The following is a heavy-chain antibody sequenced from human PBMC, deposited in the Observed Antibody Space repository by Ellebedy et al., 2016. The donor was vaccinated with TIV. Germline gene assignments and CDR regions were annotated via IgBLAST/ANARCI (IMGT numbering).Heavy chain of an antibody. J-gene: IGHJ6*02. CDR3: ARDNAYWYASGSLRDHYGMDV. CDR2: IKQDGSEI. D-gene: IGHD3-10*01. Sequence: GESLKISCAASGFTFSGFWMSWVRQAPGKGLEWVANIKQDGSEIYYVDSVKGRFSISRDNDKKSLYLQMHSLRADDTAVYYCARDNAYWYASGSLRDHYGMDVWGRGTTVTVSS. CDR1: GFTFSGFW. V-gene: IGHV3-7*01.